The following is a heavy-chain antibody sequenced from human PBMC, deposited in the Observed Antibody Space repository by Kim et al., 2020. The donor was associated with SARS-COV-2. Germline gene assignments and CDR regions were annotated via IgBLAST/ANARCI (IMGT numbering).Heavy chain of an antibody. CDR3: ARGAGTYYYGSGSYFPPPPQYYYYYYGMDV. Sequence: SVKVSCKASGGTFSSYAISWVRQAPGQGLEWMGGIIPIFGTANYAQKFQGRVTITADESTSTAYMELSSLRSEDTAVYYCARGAGTYYYGSGSYFPPPPQYYYYYYGMDVWGQGTTVTVSS. J-gene: IGHJ6*02. CDR2: IIPIFGTA. CDR1: GGTFSSYA. D-gene: IGHD3-10*01. V-gene: IGHV1-69*13.